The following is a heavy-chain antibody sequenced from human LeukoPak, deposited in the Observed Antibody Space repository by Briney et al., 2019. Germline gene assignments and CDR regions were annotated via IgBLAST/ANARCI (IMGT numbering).Heavy chain of an antibody. J-gene: IGHJ6*03. CDR3: ARAVAGPPWGYYYYMDV. CDR2: IKQDGSEK. V-gene: IGHV3-7*01. D-gene: IGHD6-19*01. Sequence: GGPLRLSCAASGFTFSGHWMTWVRQAPGKGLEWVANIKQDGSEKYYVDSVKGRFTISRDNVKTSLYLQMNSLRAEDTAVYYCARAVAGPPWGYYYYMDVWGKGTTVTISS. CDR1: GFTFSGHW.